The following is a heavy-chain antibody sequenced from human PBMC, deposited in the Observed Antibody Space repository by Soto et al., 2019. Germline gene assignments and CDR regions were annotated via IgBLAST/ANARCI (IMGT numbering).Heavy chain of an antibody. D-gene: IGHD3-22*01. CDR3: ARTVNTYYYDSSGYYLRYYFDY. CDR2: IYYSGST. J-gene: IGHJ4*02. V-gene: IGHV4-31*03. Sequence: PSETLSLTCTVSGGSISSGGYYWSWIRQHPGKGLEWIGYIYYSGSTYYNPSLKSRVTISVDTSKNQFSLKLSSVTAADTAVYYYARTVNTYYYDSSGYYLRYYFDYWGQGTLVTVSS. CDR1: GGSISSGGYY.